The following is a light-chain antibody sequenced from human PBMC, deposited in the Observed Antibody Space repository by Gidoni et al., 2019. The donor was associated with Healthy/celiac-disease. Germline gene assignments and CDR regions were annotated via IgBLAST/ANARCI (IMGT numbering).Light chain of an antibody. CDR2: AAS. Sequence: DIQMTQSPSSLSASVGDRVTITCRASQSISSYLDWCQQKPGKAPKRLIYAASSLQSGGPSRWSGSGAGTDLIITIISLQPEDYATYYWQQSYSTPGTFGQGTKLEIK. CDR1: QSISSY. J-gene: IGKJ2*01. V-gene: IGKV1-39*01. CDR3: QQSYSTPGT.